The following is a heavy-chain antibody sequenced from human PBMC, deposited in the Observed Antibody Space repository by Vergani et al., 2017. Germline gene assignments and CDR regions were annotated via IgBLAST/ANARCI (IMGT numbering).Heavy chain of an antibody. CDR1: GFSIDNGYY. J-gene: IGHJ4*02. CDR3: ARRSGIVYDIFSGTQYFFGC. Sequence: QVQLQESGPGLVKPSETLSLTCAVSGFSIDNGYYWDWIRQPPGKGLEWIGSIYRTGRTHFNPSLKSRVTISVDTSNNHFSLRLNSLTAADTAVYYCARRSGIVYDIFSGTQYFFGCWGQGTLVTVSS. D-gene: IGHD3-9*01. V-gene: IGHV4-38-2*01. CDR2: IYRTGRT.